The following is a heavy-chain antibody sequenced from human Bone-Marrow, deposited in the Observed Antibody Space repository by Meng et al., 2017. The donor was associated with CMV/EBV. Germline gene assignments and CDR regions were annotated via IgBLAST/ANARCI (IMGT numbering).Heavy chain of an antibody. CDR1: GYTFTSYD. CDR2: MNPNSGNT. V-gene: IGHV1-8*01. J-gene: IGHJ6*02. Sequence: ASVKVSCKASGYTFTSYDINWVRQATGQGLEWMGWMNPNSGNTGYAQKFQGRVTMTRNTSISTAYMELSSLRSDDTAVYYCASARVGATYYYYYYGMDVWGQGTTVTVSS. CDR3: ASARVGATYYYYYYGMDV. D-gene: IGHD1-26*01.